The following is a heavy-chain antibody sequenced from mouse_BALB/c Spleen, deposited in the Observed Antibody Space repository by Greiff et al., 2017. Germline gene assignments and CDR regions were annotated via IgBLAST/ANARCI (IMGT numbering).Heavy chain of an antibody. CDR2: ISSGGSYT. J-gene: IGHJ4*01. CDR1: GFTFSSYG. V-gene: IGHV5-6*01. Sequence: EVHLVESGGDLVKPGGSLKLSCAASGFTFSSYGMPWVRQTPDKRLEWVATISSGGSYTYYPDSVKGRFTISRDNAKNTLYLQMSSLKSEDTAMYYCARQAGMDYWGQGTSVTVSS. CDR3: ARQAGMDY.